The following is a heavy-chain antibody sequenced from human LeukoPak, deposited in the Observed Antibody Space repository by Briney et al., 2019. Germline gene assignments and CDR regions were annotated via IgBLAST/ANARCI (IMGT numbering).Heavy chain of an antibody. CDR1: GFTFTTYA. V-gene: IGHV3-23*01. D-gene: IGHD3-22*01. Sequence: GGSLRLSCAASGFTFTTYAMNWVRQAPGKGLEWVSVISGSGGSTYYADSVKGRFTISRDNSKNTLYLEVNSLRAEDTAVYYCATAFYFDSSGAYWYFDLWGRGTLVTVSS. CDR2: ISGSGGST. J-gene: IGHJ2*01. CDR3: ATAFYFDSSGAYWYFDL.